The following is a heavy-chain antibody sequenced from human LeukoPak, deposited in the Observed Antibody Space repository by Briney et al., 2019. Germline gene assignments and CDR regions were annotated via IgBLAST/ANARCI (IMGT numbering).Heavy chain of an antibody. J-gene: IGHJ4*02. CDR3: ARLGVRVVPAAVFDY. CDR1: GGSFSGHY. D-gene: IGHD2-2*01. CDR2: INHSGST. Sequence: SETLSLTCAVYGGSFSGHYWSWIRQPPGKGLEWIGEINHSGSTNYNPSLKSRVTISVDTSKNQFSLKLSSVTAADTAVYYCARLGVRVVPAAVFDYWGQGTLVTVSS. V-gene: IGHV4-34*01.